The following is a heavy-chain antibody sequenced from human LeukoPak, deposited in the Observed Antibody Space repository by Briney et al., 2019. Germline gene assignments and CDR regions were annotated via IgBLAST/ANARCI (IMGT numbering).Heavy chain of an antibody. Sequence: ASVKVSCKASGYTFTSYDINWVRQATGQGLERMGWMNPNSGNTGYAQKLQGRVTMTTDTSTSTAYMELRSLRSDDTAVYYCARVALLVGTNYAFDIWGQGTMVTVSS. CDR3: ARVALLVGTNYAFDI. J-gene: IGHJ3*02. V-gene: IGHV1-8*01. D-gene: IGHD1-26*01. CDR2: MNPNSGNT. CDR1: GYTFTSYD.